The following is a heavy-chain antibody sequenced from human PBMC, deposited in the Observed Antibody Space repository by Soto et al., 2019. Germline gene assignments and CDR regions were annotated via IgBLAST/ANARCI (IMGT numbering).Heavy chain of an antibody. J-gene: IGHJ2*01. CDR1: GGTFSSYA. D-gene: IGHD6-13*01. V-gene: IGHV1-69*12. CDR2: IIPIFGTA. Sequence: QVQLVQSGAEVKKPGSSVKVSCKASGGTFSSYAISWVRQAPGQGLEWMGGIIPIFGTANYAQKFQGRVTITADESTRPAYMELRSLRSEDTAVYYCARQATLAADHWYFDLWGRGTLVTVSS. CDR3: ARQATLAADHWYFDL.